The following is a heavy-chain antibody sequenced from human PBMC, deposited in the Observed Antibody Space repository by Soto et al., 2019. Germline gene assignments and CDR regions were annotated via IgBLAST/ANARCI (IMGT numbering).Heavy chain of an antibody. V-gene: IGHV3-23*01. CDR2: ISGSGGST. CDR3: AKDRAKWELLEDY. J-gene: IGHJ4*02. CDR1: GYTLSSYA. D-gene: IGHD1-26*01. Sequence: EVQLLESGGGLVQPGGSLRLSCAASGYTLSSYAMTWVRQAPGKGLEWVSTISGSGGSTYYADSVKGRFTISRDNSKDTLYLQMNSLRAEDTAVYYCAKDRAKWELLEDYWGQGTLVTVSS.